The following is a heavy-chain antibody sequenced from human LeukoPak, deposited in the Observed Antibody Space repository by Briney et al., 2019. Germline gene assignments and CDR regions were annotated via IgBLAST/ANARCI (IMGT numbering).Heavy chain of an antibody. Sequence: ASVKVSCKASGYTFTSYYMHWVRQAPGQGLEWMGIINPSGGSTSYAQKFQGRVTMTRDTSISTAYMELSRLRSDDTAVYYCASIAQGTRAFDIWGQGTMVTVSS. CDR2: INPSGGST. D-gene: IGHD2-21*01. CDR3: ASIAQGTRAFDI. CDR1: GYTFTSYY. V-gene: IGHV1-46*01. J-gene: IGHJ3*02.